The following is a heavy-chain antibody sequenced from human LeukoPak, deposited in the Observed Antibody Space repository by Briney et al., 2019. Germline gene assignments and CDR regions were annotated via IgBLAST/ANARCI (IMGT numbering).Heavy chain of an antibody. CDR2: INPNSGGT. J-gene: IGHJ4*02. Sequence: ASVKVSCKASGYTFTGYYMHWVRQAPGQGLEWMGWINPNSGGTNYAQKFQGRVTMTRDTSISTAYMELSRLRSDDTAVYYCARAIYYYDSSGCYYYWGQGTLVTVSS. D-gene: IGHD3-22*01. CDR3: ARAIYYYDSSGCYYY. V-gene: IGHV1-2*02. CDR1: GYTFTGYY.